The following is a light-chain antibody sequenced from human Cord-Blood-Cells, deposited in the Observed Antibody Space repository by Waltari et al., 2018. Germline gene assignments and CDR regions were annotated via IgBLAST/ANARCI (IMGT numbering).Light chain of an antibody. CDR1: QSISSY. J-gene: IGKJ2*04. Sequence: DIPLTQSPSSLSASVVDRVTITCRASQSISSYLNWYQQKPGKAPKLLIYAASSLQSGVPSRFSGSGSGTDFTLTISSLQPEDFATYYCQQSYSTPPCSFGQGTKLEIK. CDR2: AAS. CDR3: QQSYSTPPCS. V-gene: IGKV1-39*01.